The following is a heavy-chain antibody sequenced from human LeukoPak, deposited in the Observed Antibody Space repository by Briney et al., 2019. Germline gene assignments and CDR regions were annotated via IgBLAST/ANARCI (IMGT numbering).Heavy chain of an antibody. Sequence: PGGSLRLSCAASGFTFSNAWMSWVRQAPGKGLEWVGRIKSKTDGGTTDYAAPVKGRFTISRDNSKNTLYLQMNSLRAEDTAVYYCARDLFPRTYPGAFDYWGQGTLVTVSS. D-gene: IGHD2-21*01. J-gene: IGHJ4*02. V-gene: IGHV3-15*01. CDR1: GFTFSNAW. CDR2: IKSKTDGGTT. CDR3: ARDLFPRTYPGAFDY.